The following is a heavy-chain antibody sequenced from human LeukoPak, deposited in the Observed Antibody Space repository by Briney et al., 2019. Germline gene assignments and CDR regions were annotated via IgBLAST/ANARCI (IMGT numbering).Heavy chain of an antibody. CDR3: ARDTWGFVLDY. CDR2: IKEDGSTK. D-gene: IGHD7-27*01. J-gene: IGHJ4*02. V-gene: IGHV3-7*01. Sequence: GGSLRLSCAASGFTFNVYWMAWVRQTPGKGLEWVAHIKEDGSTKKYVDSVRGRFTISRDNADNSLSLQMDSLRAEDTAVYYCARDTWGFVLDYWGQGTLVTVSS. CDR1: GFTFNVYW.